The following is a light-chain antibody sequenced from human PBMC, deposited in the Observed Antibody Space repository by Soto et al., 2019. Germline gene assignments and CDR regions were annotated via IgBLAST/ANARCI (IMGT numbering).Light chain of an antibody. Sequence: QSALTQPRSVSGSPGQSVAISCTGTSRDVDAYDFVSWYQHHPGKAPKLIISEVSKRPSGVSHRFSGSKSGNTASLTISGLQAEDEAGYFCCSIAGSFDIFGTGTKLTVL. V-gene: IGLV2-11*01. CDR2: EVS. CDR1: SRDVDAYDF. CDR3: CSIAGSFDI. J-gene: IGLJ2*01.